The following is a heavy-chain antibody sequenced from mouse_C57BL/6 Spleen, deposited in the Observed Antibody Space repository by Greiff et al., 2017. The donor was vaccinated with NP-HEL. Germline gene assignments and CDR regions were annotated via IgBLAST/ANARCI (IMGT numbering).Heavy chain of an antibody. CDR1: GYTFTSYW. V-gene: IGHV1-55*01. D-gene: IGHD4-1*01. Sequence: QVQLKQPGAELVKPGASVKMSCKASGYTFTSYWITWVKQRPGQGLEWIGDIYPGSGSTNYNEKFKSKATLTVDTSSSTAYMQLSSLTSEDSAVYYCARMLTGTPYFDYWGQGTTLTVSS. J-gene: IGHJ2*01. CDR3: ARMLTGTPYFDY. CDR2: IYPGSGST.